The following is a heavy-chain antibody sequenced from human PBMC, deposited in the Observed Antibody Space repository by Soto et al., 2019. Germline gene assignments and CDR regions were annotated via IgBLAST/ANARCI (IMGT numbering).Heavy chain of an antibody. V-gene: IGHV3-23*01. Sequence: EVPLLESGGGLVQPGGSLRLSCVGSGFTFISYAMNWVRQAPGKGLEWVSGISGGGDRTFDADSVKGRFTISRDNSKNTVNLQMNSLRADATAVYYCARKVLGSTSRPDYWYFDLWGRGTLVTVSS. J-gene: IGHJ2*01. D-gene: IGHD3-16*01. CDR2: ISGGGDRT. CDR3: ARKVLGSTSRPDYWYFDL. CDR1: GFTFISYA.